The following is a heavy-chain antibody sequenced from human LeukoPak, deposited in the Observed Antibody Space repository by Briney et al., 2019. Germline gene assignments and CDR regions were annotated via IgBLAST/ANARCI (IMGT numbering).Heavy chain of an antibody. D-gene: IGHD3-9*01. V-gene: IGHV4-34*01. CDR2: INHSGST. CDR3: ARGYDILTGRDY. Sequence: SETLSLTCAVYGGSFSGYYWSWIRQPPGKGLEWIGEINHSGSTNYNPSLKSRVTISVDTSKNQFSLKLSSVTTADTAVYYCARGYDILTGRDYWGQGTLVTVSS. J-gene: IGHJ4*02. CDR1: GGSFSGYY.